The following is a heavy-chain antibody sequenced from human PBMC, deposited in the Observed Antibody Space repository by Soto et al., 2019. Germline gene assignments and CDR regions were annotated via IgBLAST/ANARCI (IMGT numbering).Heavy chain of an antibody. CDR1: GYTFTSYD. V-gene: IGHV1-8*01. CDR2: MNPNSGNT. J-gene: IGHJ6*02. D-gene: IGHD6-13*01. Sequence: SSVKVSCKASGYTFTSYDINWVRQATGQGLEWMGWMNPNSGNTGYAQKFQGRVTMTRNTSISTAYMELSGLRSEDTAVYYCARGLYGSSWLYYYYGMDVWGQGTTVTVSS. CDR3: ARGLYGSSWLYYYYGMDV.